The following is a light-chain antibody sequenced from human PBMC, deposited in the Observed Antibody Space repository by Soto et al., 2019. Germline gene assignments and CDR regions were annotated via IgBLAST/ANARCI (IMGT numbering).Light chain of an antibody. CDR2: KAS. V-gene: IGKV1-5*03. Sequence: DIQMTQSPSTLSASAGDRVTITCRASQSIGSELAWYQQKPGKAPKLLIYKASNLDSGVPSRFSGSGSGTEFTLTVSSLQPDDFATYYCLQYDNYPLTFGGGTKAEIK. CDR1: QSIGSE. CDR3: LQYDNYPLT. J-gene: IGKJ4*01.